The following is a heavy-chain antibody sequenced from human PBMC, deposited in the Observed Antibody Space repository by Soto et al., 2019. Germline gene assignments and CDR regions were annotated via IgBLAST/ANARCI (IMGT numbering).Heavy chain of an antibody. J-gene: IGHJ5*02. CDR3: ARVLRGWFDP. V-gene: IGHV4-4*02. Sequence: LSLTCAVSGGSITSANWWTWVRQPPGGGLEWIGEISHSGITNYKASLKSRVTMSVDKTKNDVSLKLTSVTAADTAVYYCARVLRGWFDPWGQGTPVTVS. CDR1: GGSITSANW. CDR2: ISHSGIT.